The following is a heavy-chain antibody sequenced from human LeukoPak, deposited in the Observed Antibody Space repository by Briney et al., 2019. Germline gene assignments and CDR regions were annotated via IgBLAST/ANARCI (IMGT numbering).Heavy chain of an antibody. CDR1: GFTFSSYG. D-gene: IGHD2-2*01. CDR3: AKVTCSSTSCPGDY. CDR2: IRYDGSNK. Sequence: GGSLRLSCAASGFTFSSYGMHWVRQAPGKGLEWVAFIRYDGSNKYYADSVKGRFTISRDNSKNTLYLQMNSLRAEDTAVYYCAKVTCSSTSCPGDYWGQGTLVTVSS. J-gene: IGHJ4*02. V-gene: IGHV3-30*02.